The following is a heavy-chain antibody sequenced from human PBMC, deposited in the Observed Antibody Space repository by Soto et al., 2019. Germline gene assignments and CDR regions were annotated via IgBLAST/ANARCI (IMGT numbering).Heavy chain of an antibody. CDR1: GFTFGDSY. D-gene: IGHD2-15*01. Sequence: GGSLRLSCAGSGFTFGDSYMSWIRQAPGKGLEWLSYISPGSRYPAYADSVKGRFTISRDNAKRSLYLQMMSLTAEDTAIYYCVRGGGGGLFDVWGQGTTVTVSS. J-gene: IGHJ6*02. CDR2: ISPGSRYP. V-gene: IGHV3-11*06. CDR3: VRGGGGGLFDV.